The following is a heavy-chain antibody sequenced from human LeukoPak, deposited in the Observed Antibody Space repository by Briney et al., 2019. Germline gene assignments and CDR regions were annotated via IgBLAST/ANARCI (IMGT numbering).Heavy chain of an antibody. D-gene: IGHD2-8*02. CDR1: GGTFSSYA. V-gene: IGHV1-69*13. Sequence: ASVKVSCKASGGTFSSYAISWVRQAPGQGLEWMGGITPMFGTANYAQKFQGRVTITADESTSTAYMELSSLRSEDTAVYYCARGSGGGGSADYWGQGTLVTVSS. J-gene: IGHJ4*02. CDR2: ITPMFGTA. CDR3: ARGSGGGGSADY.